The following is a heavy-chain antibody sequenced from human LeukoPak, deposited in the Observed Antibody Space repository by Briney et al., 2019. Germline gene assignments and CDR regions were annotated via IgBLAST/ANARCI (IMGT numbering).Heavy chain of an antibody. D-gene: IGHD3-3*01. CDR3: AKSANPRLLEGWDY. J-gene: IGHJ4*02. V-gene: IGHV3-9*03. Sequence: GGSLRLSCAASGLTFDDYAMHWVRQAPGKGLEWVSGISWNSGSIGYADSVKGRFTISRDNAKNSLYLQMNSLRAEDMALYYCAKSANPRLLEGWDYWGQGTLVTVSS. CDR1: GLTFDDYA. CDR2: ISWNSGSI.